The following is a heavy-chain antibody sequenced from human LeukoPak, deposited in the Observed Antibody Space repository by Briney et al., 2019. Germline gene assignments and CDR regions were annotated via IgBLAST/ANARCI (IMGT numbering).Heavy chain of an antibody. D-gene: IGHD3-22*01. Sequence: PGGSLRLSCAASGFTFSSYAVSWVRQAPGKGLEWVSALTGSGGSTFYADSVKGRFTISRDNSKNTLSLQMNSLRAEDTAVYYCAKRDGSGYYYFDYWGQGTLVTVSS. CDR2: LTGSGGST. CDR3: AKRDGSGYYYFDY. J-gene: IGHJ4*02. CDR1: GFTFSSYA. V-gene: IGHV3-23*01.